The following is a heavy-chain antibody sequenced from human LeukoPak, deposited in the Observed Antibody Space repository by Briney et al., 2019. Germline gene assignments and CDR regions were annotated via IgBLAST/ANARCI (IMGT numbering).Heavy chain of an antibody. J-gene: IGHJ4*02. CDR3: AREDIVVVPEGMDYDH. CDR2: ISYDGSNK. D-gene: IGHD2-2*01. CDR1: GFTFSSYA. V-gene: IGHV3-30-3*01. Sequence: PGGSLRLSCAASGFTFSSYAMHWVRQAPGKGLEWVAVISYDGSNKYYADSVKGRFTISRDNSKNTLYLQMNSLRAEDTAVYYCAREDIVVVPEGMDYDHWGQGTLVTVSS.